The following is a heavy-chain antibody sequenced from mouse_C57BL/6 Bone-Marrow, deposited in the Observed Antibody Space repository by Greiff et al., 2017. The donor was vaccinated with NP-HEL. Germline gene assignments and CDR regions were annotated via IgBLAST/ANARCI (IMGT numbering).Heavy chain of an antibody. J-gene: IGHJ3*01. CDR3: AREGGLGFAY. D-gene: IGHD3-3*01. CDR2: IYPGGGYT. V-gene: IGHV1-63*01. CDR1: GYTFTNYW. Sequence: VMLVESGAELVRPGTSVKMSCKASGYTFTNYWIGWAKQRPGHGLEWIGDIYPGGGYTNYNEKFKGKATLTADKSSSTAYMQFSSLTSEDSAIYYCAREGGLGFAYWGQGTLVTVSA.